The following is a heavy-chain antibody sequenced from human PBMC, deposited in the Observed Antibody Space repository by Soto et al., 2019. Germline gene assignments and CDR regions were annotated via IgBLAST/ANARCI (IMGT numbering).Heavy chain of an antibody. CDR3: ARHRNFFDY. CDR2: ISPYNGRT. J-gene: IGHJ4*02. Sequence: GGPGKVSLKGSGYTLYQYGVPLGRQAPGQGLEWMGWISPYNGRTNYAQKLQGRVTMTTDTSTSTAYMELRSLRSDDTAVYYCARHRNFFDYWGQGTLVTVSS. CDR1: GYTLYQYG. V-gene: IGHV1-18*01.